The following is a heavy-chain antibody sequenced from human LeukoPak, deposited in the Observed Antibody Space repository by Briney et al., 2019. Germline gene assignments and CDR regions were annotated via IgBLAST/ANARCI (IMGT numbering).Heavy chain of an antibody. CDR2: IYYSGST. CDR1: GGSLSSYY. V-gene: IGHV4-59*01. D-gene: IGHD3-3*01. Sequence: SETLSLTCTVSGGSLSSYYWSWIRQPPGKGLEWIGYIYYSGSTNYNPSLKSRVTISVDTSKNQFSLKLSSVTAADTAVYYCARGRDFWSGYAYNWFDPWGQGTLVTVSS. J-gene: IGHJ5*02. CDR3: ARGRDFWSGYAYNWFDP.